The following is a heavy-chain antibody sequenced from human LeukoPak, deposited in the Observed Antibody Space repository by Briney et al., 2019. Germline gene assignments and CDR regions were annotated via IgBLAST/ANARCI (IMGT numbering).Heavy chain of an antibody. J-gene: IGHJ5*02. CDR2: VCHGGRT. D-gene: IGHD3-10*01. Sequence: SETLSLTCTVSGGSISSFCWGWIRRPPGKGLEWIGYVCHGGRTNYSPSLKSRVTISEDTSKNQFSLKLTSVTAADTAVYYCARGQTYTSGSLDPWGQGTLVSVSS. CDR1: GGSISSFC. V-gene: IGHV4-59*01. CDR3: ARGQTYTSGSLDP.